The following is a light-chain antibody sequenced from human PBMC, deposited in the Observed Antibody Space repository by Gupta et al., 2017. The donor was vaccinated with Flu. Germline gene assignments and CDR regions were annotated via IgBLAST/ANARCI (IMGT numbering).Light chain of an antibody. CDR1: QSISSW. V-gene: IGKV1-5*03. CDR3: QQYNSYSWT. CDR2: KAS. J-gene: IGKJ1*01. Sequence: PSTLSASVGDRVTITCRASQSISSWLAWFLQKPGKAPKPLIYKASNLEDGVPSRFSGRGSGTEFTLTISSLQPDDFATYYCQQYNSYSWTFGQGTRVEI.